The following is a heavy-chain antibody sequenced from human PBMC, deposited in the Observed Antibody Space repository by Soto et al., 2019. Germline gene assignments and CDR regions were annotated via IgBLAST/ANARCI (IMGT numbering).Heavy chain of an antibody. CDR2: ITGNGVYT. Sequence: GGSLRLSCAASGFTFNNYAMSWVRQAPGKGLEWVSVITGNGVYTYYADSVKGRFTISRDSSRNTLYLEMNSLRVEDTAVYYCAKDPSSGWLRLYFDCWGQGTLVTVSS. J-gene: IGHJ4*02. CDR1: GFTFNNYA. CDR3: AKDPSSGWLRLYFDC. V-gene: IGHV3-23*01. D-gene: IGHD6-19*01.